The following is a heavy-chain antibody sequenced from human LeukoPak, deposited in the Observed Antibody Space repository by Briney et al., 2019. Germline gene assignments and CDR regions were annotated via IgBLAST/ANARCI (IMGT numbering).Heavy chain of an antibody. Sequence: SETLSLTCAVSGGSISSSNWWSWVRQPPGKGLEWIGEIYHSGSTNYNPSLKSRATISVDKSKNQFSLKLSSVTAADTAVYYGARDRGAAAGTAYFDYWGQGPWSPSPQ. V-gene: IGHV4-4*02. J-gene: IGHJ4*02. D-gene: IGHD6-13*01. CDR1: GGSISSSNW. CDR2: IYHSGST. CDR3: ARDRGAAAGTAYFDY.